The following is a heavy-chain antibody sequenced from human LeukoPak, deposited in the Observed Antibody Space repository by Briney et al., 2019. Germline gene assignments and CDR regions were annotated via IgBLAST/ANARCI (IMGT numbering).Heavy chain of an antibody. D-gene: IGHD6-19*01. Sequence: SETLSLTCSVSGYSISSAYYWGWIRQPPGKGLEWVGSIYYSGSTYYNPSLKSRVTISVDTSKNQFSLKLSSVTAADTAVYYCASPSSGWSSNRYYFDYWGQGTLVTVSS. CDR1: GYSISSAYY. CDR2: IYYSGST. V-gene: IGHV4-38-2*02. J-gene: IGHJ4*02. CDR3: ASPSSGWSSNRYYFDY.